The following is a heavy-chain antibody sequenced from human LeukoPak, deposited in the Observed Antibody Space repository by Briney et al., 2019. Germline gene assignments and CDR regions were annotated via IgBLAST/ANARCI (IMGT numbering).Heavy chain of an antibody. Sequence: GGSLRLSCAASGFTLSSYAMSWVRQAPGKGLEWVAVIWYDGSNKYYADSVKGRFTISRDNSKNTLYLQMNSLRAEDTAVYYCAREEGPGAFDIWGQGTMVTVSS. CDR3: AREEGPGAFDI. CDR2: IWYDGSNK. V-gene: IGHV3-33*08. J-gene: IGHJ3*02. CDR1: GFTLSSYA.